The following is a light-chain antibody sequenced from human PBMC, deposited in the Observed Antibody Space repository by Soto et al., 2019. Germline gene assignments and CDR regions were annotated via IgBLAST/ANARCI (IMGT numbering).Light chain of an antibody. CDR1: YIGSKN. CDR2: RDS. CDR3: QVWDSNTVI. Sequence: SYELTQPLSVSVALGQTARITCGGNYIGSKNAHWYQQKPGQAPVLVIYRDSNRPSGIPERSSGSNSGNTATLTISRAQAGDEADYYCQVWDSNTVIFGGGTKVTVL. J-gene: IGLJ2*01. V-gene: IGLV3-9*01.